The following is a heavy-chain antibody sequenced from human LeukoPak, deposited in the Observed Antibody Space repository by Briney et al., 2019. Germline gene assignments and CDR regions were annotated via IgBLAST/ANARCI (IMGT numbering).Heavy chain of an antibody. CDR2: IIPIFGTA. J-gene: IGHJ6*03. V-gene: IGHV1-69*13. Sequence: SVKVSCKASGYTFTSYAISWVRQAPGQGLEWMGGIIPIFGTANYAQKFQGRVTITADESTSTAYMELSSLRSEDTAVYYCARGRIAAAVSYYYYYMDVWGKGTTVTISS. CDR3: ARGRIAAAVSYYYYYMDV. CDR1: GYTFTSYA. D-gene: IGHD6-13*01.